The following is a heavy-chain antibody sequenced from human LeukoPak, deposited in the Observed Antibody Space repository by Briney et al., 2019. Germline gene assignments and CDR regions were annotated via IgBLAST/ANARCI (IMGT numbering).Heavy chain of an antibody. CDR3: AKGVSGTYFAFDV. CDR1: GASVSSRF. Sequence: SETLSLTCGVSGASVSSRFWSWIRQTPGMGLEWIGYISNRGSTGYNPSRKSRVTISVDAPKNEVSLNVRSVSAADTAVYYCAKGVSGTYFAFDVWGQGRTV. J-gene: IGHJ3*01. D-gene: IGHD1-26*01. CDR2: ISNRGST. V-gene: IGHV4-59*02.